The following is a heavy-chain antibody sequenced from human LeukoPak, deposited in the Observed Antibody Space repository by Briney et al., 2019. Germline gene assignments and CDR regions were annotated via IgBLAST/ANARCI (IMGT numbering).Heavy chain of an antibody. CDR3: ARDVLEVDYGGNKVFRWFDP. V-gene: IGHV4-61*01. CDR2: IYYSGST. D-gene: IGHD4-23*01. J-gene: IGHJ5*02. Sequence: PSETLSLTCTVSGGSVSSGSYYWSWIRQPPGKGLEWIGYIYYSGSTNYNPSLKSRVTISVDTSKNQFSLKLSSVTAADTAVYYCARDVLEVDYGGNKVFRWFDPWGQGTLVTVSS. CDR1: GGSVSSGSYY.